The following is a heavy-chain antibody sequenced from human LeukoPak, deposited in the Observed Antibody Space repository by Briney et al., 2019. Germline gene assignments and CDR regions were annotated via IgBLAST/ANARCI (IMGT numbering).Heavy chain of an antibody. J-gene: IGHJ4*02. CDR1: GYTFTGYY. CDR2: INPNSGGT. D-gene: IGHD2-2*01. CDR3: ATAAEPCSSTSCWLYLDY. V-gene: IGHV1-2*02. Sequence: GASVKVSCKASGYTFTGYYMHWVRQAPGQGLEWMGWINPNSGGTNYAQKCQGRVTMTRDTSISTAYMELSRLRSGDTAVYYCATAAEPCSSTSCWLYLDYWGQGTLVTVSS.